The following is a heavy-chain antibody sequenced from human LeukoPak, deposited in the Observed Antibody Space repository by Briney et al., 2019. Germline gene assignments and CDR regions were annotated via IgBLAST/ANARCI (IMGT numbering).Heavy chain of an antibody. Sequence: APVKVSCKASGYTFTSYDINWVRQATGQGLEWMGWMNPNSGNTGYAQKFQGRVTITRNTSISTAYMELSSLRSGDTAVYYCARGNTMIRGIIITRFDPWGQGTQVTVSS. D-gene: IGHD3-10*01. J-gene: IGHJ5*02. CDR3: ARGNTMIRGIIITRFDP. CDR2: MNPNSGNT. V-gene: IGHV1-8*03. CDR1: GYTFTSYD.